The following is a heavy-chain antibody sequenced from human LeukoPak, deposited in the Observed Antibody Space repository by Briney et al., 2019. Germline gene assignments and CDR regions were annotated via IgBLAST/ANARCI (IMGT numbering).Heavy chain of an antibody. D-gene: IGHD6-19*01. CDR3: ASLAVAGLSEGY. J-gene: IGHJ4*02. CDR1: GGSISSDSYY. CDR2: ICYSGST. V-gene: IGHV4-39*01. Sequence: SETLSLTCTVSGGSISSDSYYWAWIRQPPGKGLEWIASICYSGSTYYNPSLKSRVTISVDTSRNQFSLKLSSVTAADTAVYYCASLAVAGLSEGYWGQGTLVIVSS.